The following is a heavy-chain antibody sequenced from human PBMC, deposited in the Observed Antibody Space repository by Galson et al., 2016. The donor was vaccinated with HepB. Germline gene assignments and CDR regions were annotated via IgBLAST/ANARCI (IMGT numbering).Heavy chain of an antibody. CDR1: GFTFSTYW. D-gene: IGHD1-14*01. V-gene: IGHV3-7*01. Sequence: SLRLSCAASGFTFSTYWITWVHQAPGKGLEWVANINQFGSEKYYVHTVKGRFTISRDNARSSVDMHMNSLRGEDTAVYYCARGGWAPVWTIDYWGQGTLVTVSS. CDR3: ARGGWAPVWTIDY. CDR2: INQFGSEK. J-gene: IGHJ4*02.